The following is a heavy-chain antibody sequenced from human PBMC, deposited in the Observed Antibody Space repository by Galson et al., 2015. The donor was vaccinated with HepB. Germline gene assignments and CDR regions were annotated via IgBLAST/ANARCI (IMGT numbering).Heavy chain of an antibody. CDR2: IIPILGIA. CDR1: GGTFSSYA. CDR3: ARGSNWNDRSGFDY. D-gene: IGHD1-20*01. J-gene: IGHJ4*02. V-gene: IGHV1-69*10. Sequence: SVKVSCKASGGTFSSYAISWVRQAPEQGLEWMGGIIPILGIANYAQKFQGRVTITADKSTSTAYMELSSLRSEDTAVYYCARGSNWNDRSGFDYWGQGTLVTVSS.